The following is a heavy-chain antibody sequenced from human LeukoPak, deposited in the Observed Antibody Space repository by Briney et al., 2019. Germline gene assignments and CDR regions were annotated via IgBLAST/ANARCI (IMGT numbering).Heavy chain of an antibody. CDR1: GGSISSSSYY. J-gene: IGHJ3*01. CDR3: ASPYYYDSSGYENPPGAL. V-gene: IGHV4-39*01. D-gene: IGHD3-22*01. CDR2: VYYSGST. Sequence: SETLSLTCTVPGGSISSSSYYWGWIRQPPGKGLEWIVSVYYSGSTYYNPYLKSRVTISVDTYKNQFSLKLSSVTGADTAVYYCASPYYYDSSGYENPPGALWGQGTMVTVSS.